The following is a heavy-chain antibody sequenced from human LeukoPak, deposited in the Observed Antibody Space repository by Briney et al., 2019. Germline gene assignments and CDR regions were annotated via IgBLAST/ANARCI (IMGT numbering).Heavy chain of an antibody. V-gene: IGHV5-51*01. CDR1: GYSFITYW. CDR3: ARSSPYCTNGLCYREFNY. CDR2: IYPGDSDT. J-gene: IGHJ4*02. D-gene: IGHD2-8*01. Sequence: GESLKIPCTASGYSFITYWIGWVRQMPGEGLEWMGIIYPGDSDTRYSPSFQGQVTLSADKSINTAYLQWSSLKASDTAMYYCARSSPYCTNGLCYREFNYWGQGTLVTVSS.